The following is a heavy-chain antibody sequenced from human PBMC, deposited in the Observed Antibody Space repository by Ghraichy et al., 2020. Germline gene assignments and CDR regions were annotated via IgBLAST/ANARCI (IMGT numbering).Heavy chain of an antibody. CDR3: ARHEFGSGYYSLDY. J-gene: IGHJ4*02. D-gene: IGHD3-22*01. CDR1: GGSINSYY. CDR2: IYYSGST. V-gene: IGHV4-59*08. Sequence: SETLSLTCTVSGGSINSYYWSWIRQSPGKGLEWIGYIYYSGSTNYNPSLKSRVTKSIDTSKNQFSLKLSSVTAADTAVYYCARHEFGSGYYSLDYWGQGTLVTVSS.